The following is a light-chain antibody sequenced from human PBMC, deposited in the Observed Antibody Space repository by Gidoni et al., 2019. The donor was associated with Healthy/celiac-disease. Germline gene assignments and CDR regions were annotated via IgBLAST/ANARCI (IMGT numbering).Light chain of an antibody. V-gene: IGKV1-27*01. CDR2: AAS. CDR3: QKYNSAPYT. Sequence: DIQMTQSPSSLSASVGDRVTITCRASQGISNYLAWYQQRPGKVPKLLIYAASTLQSGVPSRFSGSGSGTDFTLTISSLQPEDVATYYCQKYNSAPYTFXQXTKLEIK. CDR1: QGISNY. J-gene: IGKJ2*01.